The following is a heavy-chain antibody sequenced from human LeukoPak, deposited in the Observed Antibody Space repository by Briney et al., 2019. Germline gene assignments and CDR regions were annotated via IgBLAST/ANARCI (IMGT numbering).Heavy chain of an antibody. CDR3: ARDYYGSGSYYYWGASDM. CDR2: INWNGGRT. J-gene: IGHJ3*02. Sequence: PGGSLRLSCAASGFTFDDYGMSWVRQAPGKGLEWVSGINWNGGRTGYADSVKGRFTISRANAKNSLYLQMNSLSAEDTALYYCARDYYGSGSYYYWGASDMWGQGTMVTVSS. D-gene: IGHD3-10*01. CDR1: GFTFDDYG. V-gene: IGHV3-20*04.